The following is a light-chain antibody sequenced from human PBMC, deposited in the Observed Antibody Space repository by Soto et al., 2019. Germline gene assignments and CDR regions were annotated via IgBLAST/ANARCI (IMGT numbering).Light chain of an antibody. J-gene: IGKJ1*01. CDR3: QQYGSSGT. CDR2: GAS. Sequence: EIVLTQSPGTLSLSPGDRATLSCRASQMVGSNFLAWYQQKSGQAPRLLIYGASNRATGIPDRFSGSGSGTDFTLTISRLEPEDFAVYYCQQYGSSGTFGQGTKVDIK. V-gene: IGKV3-20*01. CDR1: QMVGSNF.